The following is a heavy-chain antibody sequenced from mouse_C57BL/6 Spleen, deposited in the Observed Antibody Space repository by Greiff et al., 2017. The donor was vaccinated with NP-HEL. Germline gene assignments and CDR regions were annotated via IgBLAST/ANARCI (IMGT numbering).Heavy chain of an antibody. V-gene: IGHV3-8*01. CDR3: ARGADYYGSSHWYFDV. J-gene: IGHJ1*03. CDR2: ISYSGST. CDR1: GYSITSDY. Sequence: EVKLQESGPGLAKPSQTLSLTCSVTGYSITSDYWNWIRKFPGNKLEYMGYISYSGSTYYNPSLKSRISITRDTSKNQYYLQLNSVTTEDTATYYCARGADYYGSSHWYFDVWGTGTTVTVSS. D-gene: IGHD1-1*01.